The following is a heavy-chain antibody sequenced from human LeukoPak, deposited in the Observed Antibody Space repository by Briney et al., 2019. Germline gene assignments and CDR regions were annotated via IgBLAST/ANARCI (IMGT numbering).Heavy chain of an antibody. CDR1: GFIFSIYS. Sequence: GRSLRLSCAASGFIFSIYSMNWVRQAPGKGLEWVSSVSSSSTSIYYADSLKGRFTISRDNAKNSLFLQVNSLRDEDTAVYYCARGPPCSSTSCYVTGAFDFWGQGTMVTVSS. CDR3: ARGPPCSSTSCYVTGAFDF. D-gene: IGHD2-2*01. CDR2: VSSSSTSI. J-gene: IGHJ3*01. V-gene: IGHV3-21*01.